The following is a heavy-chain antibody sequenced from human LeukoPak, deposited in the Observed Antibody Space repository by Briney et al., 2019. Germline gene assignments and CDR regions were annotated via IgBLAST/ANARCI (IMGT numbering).Heavy chain of an antibody. CDR1: GFTFSSYW. CDR3: ARTRSGYKEYYFDY. CDR2: IKQDGSEK. V-gene: IGHV3-7*01. D-gene: IGHD3-3*01. Sequence: GGSLRLSCAASGFTFSSYWMSWVRQAPGKGLEWVANIKQDGSEKYYVDSVKGRFTISRDNAKNSLYLQMNSLRAEDTAVYYCARTRSGYKEYYFDYWGQGTLVTVSS. J-gene: IGHJ4*02.